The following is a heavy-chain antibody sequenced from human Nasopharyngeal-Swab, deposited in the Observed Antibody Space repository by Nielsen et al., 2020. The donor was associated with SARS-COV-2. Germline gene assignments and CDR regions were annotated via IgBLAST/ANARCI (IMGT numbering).Heavy chain of an antibody. CDR2: ISSSGSTI. CDR3: ARDCDVYGGNSEVVAFDI. CDR1: GFTFSSYE. Sequence: GESLKISCAASGFTFSSYEMNWVRQAPGKGLEWVSYISSSGSTIYYADSVKGRFTISRDNAKNSLYLQMNSLRAEDTAVYYCARDCDVYGGNSEVVAFDIWGQGTMVTVSS. J-gene: IGHJ3*02. V-gene: IGHV3-48*03. D-gene: IGHD4-23*01.